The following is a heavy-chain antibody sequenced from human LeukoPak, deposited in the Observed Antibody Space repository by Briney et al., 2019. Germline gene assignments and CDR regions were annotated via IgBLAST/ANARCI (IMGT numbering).Heavy chain of an antibody. J-gene: IGHJ4*02. Sequence: PGGSLRLSCAAPGFTVSSNYMSWVRQAPGKGLEWVSVIYSGGSTYYADSVKGRFTISRDNSKNTLYLQMNSLRAEDTAVYYCATRSGDYGDYGDVYWGQGTLVTVSS. CDR1: GFTVSSNY. CDR2: IYSGGST. D-gene: IGHD4-17*01. CDR3: ATRSGDYGDYGDVY. V-gene: IGHV3-53*01.